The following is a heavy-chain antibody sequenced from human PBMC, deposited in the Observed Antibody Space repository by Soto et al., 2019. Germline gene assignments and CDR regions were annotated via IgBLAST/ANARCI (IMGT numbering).Heavy chain of an antibody. D-gene: IGHD3-10*01. CDR2: ISKDGSVI. CDR1: GFMFSRYA. V-gene: IGHV3-30*04. CDR3: VRSRSGAVPDSFAY. Sequence: QVQLVESGGGVVPPGRSLRLSFAASGFMFSRYAMHWVRQAPGYGLEWVAVISKDGSVIYYADSVKGRFTISRDKSKNMVYLQLNSLRDEDTAVFYCVRSRSGAVPDSFAYWGQGTLVTVAS. J-gene: IGHJ4*02.